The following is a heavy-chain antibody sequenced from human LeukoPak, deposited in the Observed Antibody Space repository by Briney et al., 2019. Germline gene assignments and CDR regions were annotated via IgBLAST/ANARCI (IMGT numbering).Heavy chain of an antibody. V-gene: IGHV3-74*01. CDR1: GFTFSSYW. D-gene: IGHD5-18*01. CDR2: VNSDGSST. J-gene: IGHJ3*02. Sequence: GGSLRLSCAASGFTFSSYWMHWVRQAPGKGLVWVSRVNSDGSSTSYADSVKGRFTISRDNAKNSLYLQMNSLRAEDTAVYYCARGRGYSYGDDAFDIWGQGTMVTVSS. CDR3: ARGRGYSYGDDAFDI.